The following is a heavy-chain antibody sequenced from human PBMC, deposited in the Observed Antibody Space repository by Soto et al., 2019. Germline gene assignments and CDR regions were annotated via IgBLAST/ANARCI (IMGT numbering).Heavy chain of an antibody. CDR3: ARDGSSWSAYNWFDP. V-gene: IGHV3-21*01. D-gene: IGHD6-13*01. Sequence: SCKASGFTFSSYSMNWVRQAPGKGLEWVSSISSSSSYIYYADSVKGRLTISRDNAKNSLYLQMNSLRAEDTAVYYCARDGSSWSAYNWFDPWGQGTLVTVS. CDR2: ISSSSSYI. J-gene: IGHJ5*02. CDR1: GFTFSSYS.